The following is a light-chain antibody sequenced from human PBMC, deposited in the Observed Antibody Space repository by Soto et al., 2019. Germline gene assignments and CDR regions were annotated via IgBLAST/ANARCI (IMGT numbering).Light chain of an antibody. J-gene: IGKJ5*01. CDR2: GAS. CDR1: QFVSSN. CDR3: QQYHNWPPIT. V-gene: IGKV3D-15*01. Sequence: EIVLTHSPVTLSVSPGERATLSCRASQFVSSNLAWYQQKPGQAPRLLIYGASTRATGIPARFSGSGSGTEFTLTISNLQSEDSAVYFCQQYHNWPPITFGQGTRLEIK.